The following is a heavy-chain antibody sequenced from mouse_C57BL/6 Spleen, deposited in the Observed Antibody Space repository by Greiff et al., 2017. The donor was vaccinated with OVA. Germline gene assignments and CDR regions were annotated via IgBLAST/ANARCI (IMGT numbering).Heavy chain of an antibody. V-gene: IGHV2-9-1*01. D-gene: IGHD3-2*02. CDR1: GFSFTSYA. J-gene: IGHJ4*01. CDR2: IWTGGGT. Sequence: VKLQESGPGLVAPSQSLSITCTVSGFSFTSYAISWVRQPPGKGLEWLGVIWTGGGTTYNSALKSRLSISKYNSKSQVFLKMNSLQTDDTARYYCAKQLRPLGAMDYWGQGTSVTVSS. CDR3: AKQLRPLGAMDY.